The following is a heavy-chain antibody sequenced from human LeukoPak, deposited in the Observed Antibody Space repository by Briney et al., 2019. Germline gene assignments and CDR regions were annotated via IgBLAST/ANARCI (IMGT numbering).Heavy chain of an antibody. CDR2: IDSGGDT. CDR1: GFTVSSNY. CDR3: ASRGGFTYFDY. J-gene: IGHJ4*02. D-gene: IGHD3-10*01. V-gene: IGHV3-53*04. Sequence: GGSLRLSCAASGFTVSSNYMTWVRQAPGKGLEWVSVIDSGGDTYYADSVKGRFTISRHNSKGTLYLQMNSLRAEDTAVYYCASRGGFTYFDYWGQGTLVTVSS.